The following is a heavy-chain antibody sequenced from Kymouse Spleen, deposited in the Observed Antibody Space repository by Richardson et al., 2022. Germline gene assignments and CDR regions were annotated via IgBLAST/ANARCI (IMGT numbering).Heavy chain of an antibody. CDR2: INHSGST. CDR1: GGSFSGYY. Sequence: QVQLQQWGAGLLKPSETLSLTCAVYGGSFSGYYWSWIRQPPGKGLEWIGEINHSGSTNYNPSLKSRVTISVDTSKNQFSLKLSSVTAADTAVYYCARGSIAAQDYFDYWGQGTLVTVSS. CDR3: ARGSIAAQDYFDY. D-gene: IGHD6-6*01. J-gene: IGHJ4*02. V-gene: IGHV4-34*01.